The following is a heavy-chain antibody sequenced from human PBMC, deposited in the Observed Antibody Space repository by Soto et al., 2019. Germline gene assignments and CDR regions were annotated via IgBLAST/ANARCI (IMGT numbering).Heavy chain of an antibody. D-gene: IGHD1-1*01. CDR3: ARGQRYWNDVVSNWFDP. CDR2: INHSGST. CDR1: GGSFSGYY. Sequence: SETLSLTCAVYGGSFSGYYWSWIRQPPGKGLEWIGEINHSGSTNYNPSLKSRVTISVDTSKNQFSLKLSSVTAADTAVYYCARGQRYWNDVVSNWFDPWAQGTLVTVSS. V-gene: IGHV4-34*01. J-gene: IGHJ5*02.